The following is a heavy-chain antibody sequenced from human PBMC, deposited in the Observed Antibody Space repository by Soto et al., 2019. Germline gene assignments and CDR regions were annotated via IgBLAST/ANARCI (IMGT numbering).Heavy chain of an antibody. CDR2: ISSSSSYT. J-gene: IGHJ6*02. V-gene: IGHV3-11*06. D-gene: IGHD4-17*01. CDR1: GFTFSDYY. CDR3: ARGGNDYGEWDYYYGMDV. Sequence: GGSLRLSCAASGFTFSDYYMSWIRQAPGKGLEWVSYISSSSSYTNYADSVKGRFTISRDNAKNSLYLQMNSLRAEDTAVYYCARGGNDYGEWDYYYGMDVWGQGTTVTVSS.